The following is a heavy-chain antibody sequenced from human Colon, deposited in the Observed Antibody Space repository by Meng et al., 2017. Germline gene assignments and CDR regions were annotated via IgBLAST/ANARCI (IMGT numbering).Heavy chain of an antibody. CDR1: VFTFSSYW. V-gene: IGHV3-74*01. CDR3: ARDGIAGSSGWVEGLDY. CDR2: VGRDGNSI. J-gene: IGHJ4*02. Sequence: GELGEAGGGLVQPGGSLRLSCAASVFTFSSYWMHWVRQAPGKGLMWVSRVGRDGNSITYADSVKGRFIISRDNAKNTLSLQMHSLRAEDTAVYYCARDGIAGSSGWVEGLDYWGQGTLVTVSS. D-gene: IGHD6-19*01.